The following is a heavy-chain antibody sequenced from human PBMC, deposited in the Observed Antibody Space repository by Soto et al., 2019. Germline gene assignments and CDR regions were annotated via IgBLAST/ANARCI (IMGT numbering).Heavy chain of an antibody. CDR3: ARVWVGGYAFDY. V-gene: IGHV1-46*01. CDR1: GYTFTSYY. D-gene: IGHD3-10*01. J-gene: IGHJ4*02. CDR2: INPSGGST. Sequence: QVQLVQSGAEVKKPGASVKVSCKASGYTFTSYYMHWVRQAPGQGLEWMGIINPSGGSTSYAQKFQGRVNMTRDTSTSTVYMELSSLRSEDTAVYYCARVWVGGYAFDYWGQGTLVTVSS.